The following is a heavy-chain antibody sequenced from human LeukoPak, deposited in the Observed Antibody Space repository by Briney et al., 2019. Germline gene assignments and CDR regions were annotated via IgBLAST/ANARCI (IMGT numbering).Heavy chain of an antibody. D-gene: IGHD3-10*01. J-gene: IGHJ6*02. CDR1: GGSISGYY. CDR2: IYYSGST. CDR3: ARDGGASRMDV. V-gene: IGHV4-59*01. Sequence: SETLSLTCTVSGGSISGYYWSWIRQPPGKGLEWIGYIYYSGSTNYNPSPKSRVSISLDTSKNKFSLKLSSVTAADTAVYYCARDGGASRMDVWGQGTTVTVSS.